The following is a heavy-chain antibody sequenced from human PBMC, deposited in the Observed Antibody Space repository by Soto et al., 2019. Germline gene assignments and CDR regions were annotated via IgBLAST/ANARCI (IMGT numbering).Heavy chain of an antibody. CDR2: IWYDGSNK. CDR1: GFTFSSYG. CDR3: ARYQCVAVADPEYFQH. J-gene: IGHJ1*01. V-gene: IGHV3-33*01. D-gene: IGHD6-19*01. Sequence: GGSLRLSCAASGFTFSSYGMHWVRQAPGKGLEWVAVIWYDGSNKYYADSVKGRFTISRDNSKNTLYLQMNSLRAEDTAVYYCARYQCVAVADPEYFQHWGPGTRVTVFS.